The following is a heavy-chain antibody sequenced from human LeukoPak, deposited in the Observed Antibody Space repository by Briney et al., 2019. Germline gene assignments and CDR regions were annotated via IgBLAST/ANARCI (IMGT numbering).Heavy chain of an antibody. Sequence: PGGSLRLSCAASGFTFSSYGMHWVRQAPGKGLEWVAVIWYDGSNKYYADSVKGRFTISRDNSKNTLYLQMNSLRAEDTAVYYCASLPSGRHLSIRHWGQGTLVTVSS. CDR2: IWYDGSNK. CDR1: GFTFSSYG. CDR3: ASLPSGRHLSIRH. J-gene: IGHJ1*01. D-gene: IGHD1-26*01. V-gene: IGHV3-33*01.